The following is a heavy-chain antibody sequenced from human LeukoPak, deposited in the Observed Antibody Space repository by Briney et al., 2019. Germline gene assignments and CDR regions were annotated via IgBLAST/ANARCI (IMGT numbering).Heavy chain of an antibody. D-gene: IGHD6-19*01. CDR2: IYYSGST. V-gene: IGHV4-59*01. J-gene: IGHJ4*02. CDR1: GGSISSYY. CDR3: AREFGSSGWRPFDY. Sequence: SETLSLTCTVSGGSISSYYWSWIRQPPGKGLEWIGYIYYSGSTNYNPSLKSRVTISVDTSKNQFSLKLSSVTAADTAVYYCAREFGSSGWRPFDYWGQGTLSPSPQ.